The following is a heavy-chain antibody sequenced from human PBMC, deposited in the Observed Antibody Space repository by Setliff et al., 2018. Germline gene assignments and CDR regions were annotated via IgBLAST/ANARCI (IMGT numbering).Heavy chain of an antibody. CDR3: VREQFRGTGLDY. CDR1: GGSISSGDYY. D-gene: IGHD3-10*01. J-gene: IGHJ4*02. Sequence: PSETLSLTCTVSGGSISSGDYYWSWIRQPPGKGLEWIGYIYYSGSTYYNPSLKSRVTISVDTSKNQFSLKLSSVTAADTAVYYCVREQFRGTGLDYWGQGTLVTVSS. V-gene: IGHV4-30-4*02. CDR2: IYYSGST.